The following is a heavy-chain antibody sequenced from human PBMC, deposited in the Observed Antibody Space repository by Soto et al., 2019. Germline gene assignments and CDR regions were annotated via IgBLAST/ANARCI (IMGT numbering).Heavy chain of an antibody. D-gene: IGHD4-4*01. CDR3: VLRYDYSFY. CDR1: GGSISSGGYY. CDR2: IYYSGST. J-gene: IGHJ4*02. Sequence: SETLSLTCAVSGGSISSGGYYWNWIRQLPGKGLEWIGHIYYSGSTYYNPSLKSRVTISVDTSKNQFSLKLSSVTAADTAVYYCVLRYDYSFYWGQGTLVTVSS. V-gene: IGHV4-31*11.